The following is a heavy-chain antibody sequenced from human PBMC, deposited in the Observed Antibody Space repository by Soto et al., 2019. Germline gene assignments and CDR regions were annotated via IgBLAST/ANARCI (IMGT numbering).Heavy chain of an antibody. V-gene: IGHV6-1*01. CDR3: VRSTISYLDL. Sequence: QVQLQQSGPGLVKPSQTLSLTCAISGDSVSSYTVTWNWIRQSPSRGLECLGRTYYRPKWYNDYALYVQSRVSISQNTSKNQFFLQLTSLTTGDTAVYYCVRSTISYLDLWGRGTLVIVSS. J-gene: IGHJ2*01. CDR2: TYYRPKWYN. CDR1: GDSVSSYTVT.